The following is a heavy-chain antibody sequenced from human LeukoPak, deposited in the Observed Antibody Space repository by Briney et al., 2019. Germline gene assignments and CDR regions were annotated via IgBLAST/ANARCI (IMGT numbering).Heavy chain of an antibody. CDR3: ARGPSYTSGCDFDY. CDR1: GYSISSGYY. CDR2: IYHSGST. J-gene: IGHJ4*02. V-gene: IGHV4-38-2*01. D-gene: IGHD6-19*01. Sequence: KTSETLSLTCAVSGYSISSGYYWGWIRQPPGKGLEWIGNIYHSGSTYYHPSLKSRVTISVDTSKNQFSLKLTSVTAADTAVYYCARGPSYTSGCDFDYWGQGTLVTVSS.